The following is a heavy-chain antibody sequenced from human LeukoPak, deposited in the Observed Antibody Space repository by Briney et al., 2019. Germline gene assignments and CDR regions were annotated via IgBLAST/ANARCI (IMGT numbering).Heavy chain of an antibody. CDR1: GGSFSGYH. CDR2: INPSGRT. D-gene: IGHD2/OR15-2a*01. Sequence: SETLSLTCVVSGGSFSGYHWTWIRQSPRKGFEWIGEINPSGRTNYNPSLKSRVMMSVDTSKSQFSLSLTSATAADTAVYYCARALTFPDIYYYMDVWGEGTAVTVFS. V-gene: IGHV4-34*01. CDR3: ARALTFPDIYYYMDV. J-gene: IGHJ6*03.